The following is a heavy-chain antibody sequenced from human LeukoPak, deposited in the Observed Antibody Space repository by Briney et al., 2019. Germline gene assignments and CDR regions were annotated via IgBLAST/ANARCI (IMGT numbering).Heavy chain of an antibody. J-gene: IGHJ4*02. D-gene: IGHD3-22*01. V-gene: IGHV1-18*01. Sequence: ASVKVSCKASGYTFTSYGISWVRRAPGQGLEWMGWISAYNGNTNYAQKLQGRVTMTTDTSTSTAYMELRSLRSDDTAVYYCALRYYDSSGYYYLVYWGQGTLVTVSS. CDR1: GYTFTSYG. CDR3: ALRYYDSSGYYYLVY. CDR2: ISAYNGNT.